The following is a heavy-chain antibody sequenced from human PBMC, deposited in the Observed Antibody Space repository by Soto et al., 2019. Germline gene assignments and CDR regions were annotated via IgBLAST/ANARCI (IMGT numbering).Heavy chain of an antibody. Sequence: GGSLRLSCAASGFTVSSNYMSWVRQAPGKGLEWVSVIYSGGSTYYADSVKGRFTISRDNSKNTLYLQMNSLRAEDTAVYYCARGAYDILTGYPYFDYWGQGTLVTVSS. CDR3: ARGAYDILTGYPYFDY. CDR1: GFTVSSNY. J-gene: IGHJ4*02. CDR2: IYSGGST. V-gene: IGHV3-66*01. D-gene: IGHD3-9*01.